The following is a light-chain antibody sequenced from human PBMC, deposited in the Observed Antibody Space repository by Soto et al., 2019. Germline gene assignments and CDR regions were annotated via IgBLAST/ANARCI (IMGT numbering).Light chain of an antibody. CDR2: NVY. CDR3: SSYTISRTYV. V-gene: IGLV2-14*03. Sequence: QSALTQPASVSGSPGQSITISCTGTSSDVGAYNFVSWHQQHPCKAPKLILYNVYDRPSRISYRFSGSKSGNTASLTISGLQGEDEADYYCSSYTISRTYVFGTGPKVTVL. J-gene: IGLJ1*01. CDR1: SSDVGAYNF.